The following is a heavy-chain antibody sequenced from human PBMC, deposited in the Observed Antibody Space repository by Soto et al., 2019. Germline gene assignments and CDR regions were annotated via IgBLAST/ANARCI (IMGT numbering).Heavy chain of an antibody. CDR2: IIPIFGTA. J-gene: IGHJ5*02. D-gene: IGHD3-22*01. V-gene: IGHV1-69*13. CDR1: GGTFSSYA. CDR3: ARVGPWVPYYYDSSPYTFENWFDP. Sequence: GASVKVSCKASGGTFSSYAISWVRQAPGQGLEWMGGIIPIFGTANYAQKFQGRVTITADESTSTAYMELSSLRSEDTAVYYCARVGPWVPYYYDSSPYTFENWFDPWGQGTLVTVS.